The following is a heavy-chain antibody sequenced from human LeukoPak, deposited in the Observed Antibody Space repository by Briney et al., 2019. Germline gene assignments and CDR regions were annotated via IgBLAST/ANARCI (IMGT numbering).Heavy chain of an antibody. CDR1: GFTFSNYS. CDR3: ARAKSDMVRGVIYY. Sequence: PGGSLRLSCAASGFTFSNYSMSWVRQAPGKGLEWVSSISSSRTYIYYADSLKGRFTISRDNAKNPLYLQMNSLRAEDTAVYYCARAKSDMVRGVIYYWGQGTLVTVSS. D-gene: IGHD3-10*01. J-gene: IGHJ4*02. CDR2: ISSSRTYI. V-gene: IGHV3-21*01.